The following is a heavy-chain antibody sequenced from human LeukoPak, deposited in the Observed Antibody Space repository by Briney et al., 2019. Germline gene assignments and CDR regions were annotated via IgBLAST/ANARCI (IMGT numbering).Heavy chain of an antibody. CDR1: GYSISSGYY. CDR2: IYHSGST. D-gene: IGHD3-10*01. V-gene: IGHV4-38-2*01. Sequence: SETLSLTCAVSGYSISSGYYWGWIRQPPGKGLELIGSIYHSGSTYYNPSLNSRVTLPVDTSKNQFSLKLTSVTAADTAVYYCARHGAFYYGSGSSGFDYWGQGTLVTVSS. CDR3: ARHGAFYYGSGSSGFDY. J-gene: IGHJ4*02.